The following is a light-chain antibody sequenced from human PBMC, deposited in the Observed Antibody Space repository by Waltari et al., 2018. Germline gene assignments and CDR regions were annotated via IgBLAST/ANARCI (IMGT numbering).Light chain of an antibody. J-gene: IGKJ1*01. Sequence: IKVTQSQSSLSASVGDRVTITCRASQTISNYLNWYQQKPGKVPKLLIFAASSLQSGVPSRFSGSGSGTDFTLTISSLESEDFATYYCQQSYTSPRTFGQGTKVEI. CDR3: QQSYTSPRT. V-gene: IGKV1-39*01. CDR2: AAS. CDR1: QTISNY.